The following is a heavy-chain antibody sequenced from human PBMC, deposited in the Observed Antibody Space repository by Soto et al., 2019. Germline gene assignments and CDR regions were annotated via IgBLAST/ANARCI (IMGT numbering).Heavy chain of an antibody. CDR3: AKDMYQGRLWDGMDV. CDR2: ISWNSGSI. Sequence: LRLSCAASGFTFDDYAMHWVRQAPGKGLEWVSGISWNSGSIGYADSVKGRFTISRDNAKNSLYLQMNSLRAEDTALYYCAKDMYQGRLWDGMDVWGQGTSVTVSS. CDR1: GFTFDDYA. V-gene: IGHV3-9*01. J-gene: IGHJ6*02. D-gene: IGHD2-2*01.